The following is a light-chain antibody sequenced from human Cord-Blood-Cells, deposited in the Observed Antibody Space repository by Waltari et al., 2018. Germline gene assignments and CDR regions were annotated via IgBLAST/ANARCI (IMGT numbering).Light chain of an antibody. CDR1: NIGSKS. V-gene: IGLV3-21*04. CDR2: YDS. Sequence: SYVMTQPPSVSVAPGKTARITCGGINIGSKSVHWYQQKPGQAPVLVIYYDSDRPSGIPERFSGSNSGNTATLTISRVEAWDEADYYCQVWDSSSYHWVFGGGTKLTVL. CDR3: QVWDSSSYHWV. J-gene: IGLJ3*02.